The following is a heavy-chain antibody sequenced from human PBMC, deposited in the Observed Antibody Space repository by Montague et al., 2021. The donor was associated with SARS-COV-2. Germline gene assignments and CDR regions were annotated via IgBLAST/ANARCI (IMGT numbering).Heavy chain of an antibody. J-gene: IGHJ6*02. CDR2: IYYSGST. Sequence: SETLSLTCTVPGGSISSYDWSWIRQHPRKGLEWIGDIYYSGSTNYNPSLKSRVTISVDTSKNQFSLKLSSVTAADTAVYYCAREGSGRGYYYYGIDVWGQGTTVTVSS. CDR1: GGSISSYD. V-gene: IGHV4-59*01. D-gene: IGHD3-10*01. CDR3: AREGSGRGYYYYGIDV.